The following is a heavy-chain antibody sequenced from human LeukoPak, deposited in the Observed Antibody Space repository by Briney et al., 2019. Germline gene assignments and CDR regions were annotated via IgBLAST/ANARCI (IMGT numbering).Heavy chain of an antibody. CDR3: ATTQDTEDAFDI. J-gene: IGHJ3*02. CDR1: GYTLTELS. CDR2: LDPEDGET. D-gene: IGHD2-8*02. Sequence: ASVRVSCKVSGYTLTELSMHWVRQAPGKGLEWVGGLDPEDGETIYAQKFQGRVTISEDTSTDTGYMELSSLRSEDTAVYYCATTQDTEDAFDIWGQGTMVTVSS. V-gene: IGHV1-24*01.